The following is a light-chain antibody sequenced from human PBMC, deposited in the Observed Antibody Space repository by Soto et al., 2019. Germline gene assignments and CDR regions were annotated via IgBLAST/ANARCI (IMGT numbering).Light chain of an antibody. CDR3: QQYNNWPRT. Sequence: EIVLTQSPGTLSLSTGERATLSCRASQSVSSTLAWYQQKPGQAPRLLIYGASTRATGIPARFSGGGSGTEFTLTISSLQSEDLAVYYCQQYNNWPRTFGQGTKVDI. CDR2: GAS. CDR1: QSVSST. J-gene: IGKJ1*01. V-gene: IGKV3-15*01.